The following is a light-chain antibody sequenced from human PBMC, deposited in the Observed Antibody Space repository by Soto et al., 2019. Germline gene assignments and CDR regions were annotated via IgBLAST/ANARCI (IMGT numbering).Light chain of an antibody. CDR3: QSYDSSLREV. Sequence: QSVLTQPPSVSGAPGQRVTISCTGSSSNIGAGYDVHWYQQLPGTAPKRLIYGNSNRPSGVPDRFSGSKSGTSASLAITGIQAEDEADYYCQSYDSSLREVFGGGTKLTVL. CDR1: SSNIGAGYD. V-gene: IGLV1-40*01. CDR2: GNS. J-gene: IGLJ2*01.